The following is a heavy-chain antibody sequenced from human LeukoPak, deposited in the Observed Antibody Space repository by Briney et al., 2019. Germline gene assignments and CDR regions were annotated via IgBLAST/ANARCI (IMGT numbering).Heavy chain of an antibody. D-gene: IGHD2-15*01. CDR1: GGTFISYA. V-gene: IGHV1-69*01. J-gene: IGHJ5*02. Sequence: SVKVSCKASGGTFISYAISWVRQAPGQGLEWMGGIIPIFGTANYAQKFQGRVTITADESTRTAYMELSSLRSEDTAVYYCARGPARISKGNWFDPWGQGTLVTVSS. CDR3: ARGPARISKGNWFDP. CDR2: IIPIFGTA.